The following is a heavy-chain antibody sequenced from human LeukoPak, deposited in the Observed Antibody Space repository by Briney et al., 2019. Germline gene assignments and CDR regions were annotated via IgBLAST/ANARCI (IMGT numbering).Heavy chain of an antibody. D-gene: IGHD2-8*01. V-gene: IGHV3-23*01. CDR2: ISGSGGST. CDR1: GFTFSSYA. Sequence: GGSLRLSCAASGFTFSSYAMSWVRQAPGKGLEWVSAISGSGGSTYYADSVKGRFTISRDNSKNTLYLQMNSLRPEDTAVYYCAKDNDGFDAFDIWGQGTKVTASS. CDR3: AKDNDGFDAFDI. J-gene: IGHJ3*02.